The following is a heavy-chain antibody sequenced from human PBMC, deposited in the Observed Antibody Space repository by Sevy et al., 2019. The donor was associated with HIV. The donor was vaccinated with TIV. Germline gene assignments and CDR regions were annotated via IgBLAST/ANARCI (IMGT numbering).Heavy chain of an antibody. V-gene: IGHV3-74*01. D-gene: IGHD3-22*01. CDR3: ARVPPYYYDSSGYYYFDY. Sequence: GESLKISCAASGFTFSSYWMHWVRQAPGKGLVWVSRINSDGSSTSYADSVKGRFTISRDNAKNTLYLQMNSLRAEDTAVYYCARVPPYYYDSSGYYYFDYWGQGTLVTVSS. J-gene: IGHJ4*02. CDR1: GFTFSSYW. CDR2: INSDGSST.